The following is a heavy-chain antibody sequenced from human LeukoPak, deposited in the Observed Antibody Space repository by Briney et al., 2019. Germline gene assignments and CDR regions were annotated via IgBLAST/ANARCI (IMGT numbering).Heavy chain of an antibody. D-gene: IGHD6-6*01. J-gene: IGHJ4*02. CDR1: GFTFNTYS. CDR2: ISSHSRDI. Sequence: GVSLRLSCAASGFTFNTYSMNWVRQAPGKGLEWVSSISSHSRDIYYADSVKGRFTISRDNAKNSLHLQMNGLRAEDTAVYYCARDDRDISSYRFDYWGQGTRVTVSS. CDR3: ARDDRDISSYRFDY. V-gene: IGHV3-21*01.